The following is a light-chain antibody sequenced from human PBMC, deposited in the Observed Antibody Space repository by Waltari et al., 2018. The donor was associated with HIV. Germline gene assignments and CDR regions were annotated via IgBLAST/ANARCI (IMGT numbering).Light chain of an antibody. CDR2: DAS. CDR1: QDINNY. J-gene: IGKJ1*01. CDR3: QQSYSTPPT. Sequence: DIQMTQSPSSLSASVGDRVTITCQASQDINNYLNWYQQKPGKAPKLLIYDASKLETGVPSRFSGSGSGTDFTFTISSLQPEDFATYSCQQSYSTPPTFGQGTKVEIK. V-gene: IGKV1-33*01.